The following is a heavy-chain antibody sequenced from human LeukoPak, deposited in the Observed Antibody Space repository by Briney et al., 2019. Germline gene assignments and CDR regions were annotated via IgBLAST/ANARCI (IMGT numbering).Heavy chain of an antibody. CDR2: IHPNGGRT. J-gene: IGHJ4*02. Sequence: GASVKVSYKSSGYSFTGHYMHWVRQGPGQGLEWMGWIHPNGGRTNYAPKFQGRVTMTRDTSVTTDYMELSWLTSDDTAVYYCTRDHNWGADYWGQGTLITVSS. CDR1: GYSFTGHY. D-gene: IGHD7-27*01. CDR3: TRDHNWGADY. V-gene: IGHV1-2*02.